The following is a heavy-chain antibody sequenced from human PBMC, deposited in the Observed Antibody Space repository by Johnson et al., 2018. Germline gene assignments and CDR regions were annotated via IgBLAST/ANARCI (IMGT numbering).Heavy chain of an antibody. D-gene: IGHD6-13*01. CDR1: GFTFSNAW. CDR3: TTSSSWYFRVRNYMDV. J-gene: IGHJ6*03. V-gene: IGHV3-15*07. CDR2: IKSKTDGGTT. Sequence: VQLVQSGGGLVKPGGSLRLSCAASGFTFSNAWMNWVRQAPGKGLEWVGRIKSKTDGGTTDYAAPVKGRFTISRDDSKNTLYLQMNSLKTEDTAVYYCTTSSSWYFRVRNYMDVWGKGTTVTVSS.